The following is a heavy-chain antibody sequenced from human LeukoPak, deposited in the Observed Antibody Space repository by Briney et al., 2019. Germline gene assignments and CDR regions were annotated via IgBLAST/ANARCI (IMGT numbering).Heavy chain of an antibody. CDR2: ISYDGSNK. CDR1: GFTFSSYA. Sequence: QTGGSLRLSCAASGFTFSSYAMHWVRQAPGKGLEWVAVISYDGSNKYYADSVKGRFTISRDNSKNTLYLQMNSLRAEDTAVYYFARDPPLTFLDYGGQEPWVTVSS. V-gene: IGHV3-30-3*01. CDR3: ARDPPLTFLDY. J-gene: IGHJ4*02. D-gene: IGHD2/OR15-2a*01.